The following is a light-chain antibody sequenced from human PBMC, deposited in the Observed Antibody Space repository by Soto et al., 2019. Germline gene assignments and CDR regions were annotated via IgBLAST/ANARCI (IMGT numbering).Light chain of an antibody. CDR2: AAS. V-gene: IGKV1-9*01. J-gene: IGKJ1*01. Sequence: IQLTQSPSSLSASVGDRVTITCRASQGIGSYLAWYQQKPGEAPKLLIFAASTLQSGVPSRFSGSGSGTDFTLTISSLQPDDFATYYCQQYNSYSQTFGQGTKVDIK. CDR1: QGIGSY. CDR3: QQYNSYSQT.